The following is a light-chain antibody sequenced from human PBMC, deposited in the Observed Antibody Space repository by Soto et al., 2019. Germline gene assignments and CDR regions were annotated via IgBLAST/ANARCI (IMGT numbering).Light chain of an antibody. CDR3: QQYDNPLT. CDR2: DAS. CDR1: QDISNY. J-gene: IGKJ3*01. Sequence: DLQMTQSPSSLSASVGDRVTITCQASQDISNYLNWYQQKPGKAPKLLIYDASNLETGVPSRFSASGSGTDFTFTISSLQPEDIATYYCQQYDNPLTFGPGTKVDIK. V-gene: IGKV1-33*01.